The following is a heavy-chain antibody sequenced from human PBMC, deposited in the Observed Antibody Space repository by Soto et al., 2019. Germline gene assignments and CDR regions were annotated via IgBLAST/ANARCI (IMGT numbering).Heavy chain of an antibody. V-gene: IGHV1-18*01. D-gene: IGHD4-17*01. J-gene: IGHJ5*02. CDR3: ARAEDGDYEVRGWFDP. Sequence: QVPLVQSGAEVKKPGASVKVSCKASGYTFTSYGISWVRQAPGQGLEWMGWISAYNGNTNYAQKLQGRVTMTTDTSTSTAYMELRSLRSDDTAVYYCARAEDGDYEVRGWFDPWGQGSLVTVSS. CDR1: GYTFTSYG. CDR2: ISAYNGNT.